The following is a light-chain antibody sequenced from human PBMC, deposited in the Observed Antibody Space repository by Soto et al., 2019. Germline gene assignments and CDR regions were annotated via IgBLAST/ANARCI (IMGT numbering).Light chain of an antibody. CDR1: QSVSSSD. CDR2: ESS. Sequence: DIVLTQATGTLSLSPGERATLSWRSSQSVSSSDLAWYQQKPRHAPRLLMYESSTRATGIPARFSGCGSGTDFTLTIISLEPEDFAVYYCQQRSEWPWTFGQGTKVDIK. CDR3: QQRSEWPWT. V-gene: IGKV3D-20*02. J-gene: IGKJ1*01.